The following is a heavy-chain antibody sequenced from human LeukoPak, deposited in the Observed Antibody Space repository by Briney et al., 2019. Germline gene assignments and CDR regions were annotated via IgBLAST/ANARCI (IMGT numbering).Heavy chain of an antibody. V-gene: IGHV3-30-3*01. J-gene: IGHJ4*02. CDR2: ISNDGSNK. CDR1: VFTFSSYA. D-gene: IGHD6-13*01. CDR3: AKAKGIAAAGPFDY. Sequence: QPGRSLRLSCAASVFTFSSYAMHWVRQAPGKGLEWVAVISNDGSNKYYADSVKGRFTISRDNSKNTLYLQMNSLRAEDTAVYYCAKAKGIAAAGPFDYWGQGTLVTVSS.